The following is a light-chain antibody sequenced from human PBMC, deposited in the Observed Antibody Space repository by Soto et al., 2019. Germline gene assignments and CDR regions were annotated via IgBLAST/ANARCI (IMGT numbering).Light chain of an antibody. CDR2: GAS. Sequence: EIVLTQSPGTLSLSPGERATISCRASQSVSGSNLAWHQQKPGQAPRLLIFGASTRATGVPDRFSGSGSGTDFTLTITRLEPEDFAVYYCQQYGISLWTCGQGTTGAIK. V-gene: IGKV3-20*01. J-gene: IGKJ1*01. CDR1: QSVSGSN. CDR3: QQYGISLWT.